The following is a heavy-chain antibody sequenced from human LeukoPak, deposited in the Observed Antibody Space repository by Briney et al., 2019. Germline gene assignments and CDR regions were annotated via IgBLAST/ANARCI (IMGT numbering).Heavy chain of an antibody. CDR3: ARAVVPAAIRMRWYFDL. D-gene: IGHD2-2*02. Sequence: SETLSLTCTVSGGSISSYYWSWIRQPPGKGLEWIGYIYYSGSTNYNPSLKSRVTISVDTSKNQFSLKLSSVTAADTAVYYCARAVVPAAIRMRWYFDLWGRGTLVTVSS. CDR1: GGSISSYY. J-gene: IGHJ2*01. V-gene: IGHV4-59*01. CDR2: IYYSGST.